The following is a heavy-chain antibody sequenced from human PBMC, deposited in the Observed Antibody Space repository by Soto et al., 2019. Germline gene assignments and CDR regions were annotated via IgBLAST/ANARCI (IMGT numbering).Heavy chain of an antibody. J-gene: IGHJ4*02. V-gene: IGHV1-69*01. CDR3: AREERYCSGGSCPFDY. CDR2: IIPIFGTA. D-gene: IGHD2-15*01. Sequence: QVQLVQSGAEGKKPGSSVKASCKASGGTFSSYAISWVRQAPGQGLEWMGGIIPIFGTANYAQKFQGRVTITADESTSTAYMELSSLRSEDTAVYYCAREERYCSGGSCPFDYWGQGTLVTVSS. CDR1: GGTFSSYA.